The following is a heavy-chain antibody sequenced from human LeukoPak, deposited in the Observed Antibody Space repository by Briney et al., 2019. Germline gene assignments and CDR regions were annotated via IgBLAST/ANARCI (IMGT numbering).Heavy chain of an antibody. D-gene: IGHD3-22*01. J-gene: IGHJ4*02. CDR3: AKNKDSSGYYDTIDY. V-gene: IGHV3-23*01. Sequence: GGSLRLSCAATGFTFSSYAMSWVRQAPGKGLEWVSAISGSGGSTYYADSVKGRFTISRDNSKNTLYLQMNSLRAEDTAVYYCAKNKDSSGYYDTIDYWGQGTLVTVSS. CDR2: ISGSGGST. CDR1: GFTFSSYA.